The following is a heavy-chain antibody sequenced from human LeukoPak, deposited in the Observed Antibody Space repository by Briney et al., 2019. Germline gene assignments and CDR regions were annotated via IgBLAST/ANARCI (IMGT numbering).Heavy chain of an antibody. J-gene: IGHJ4*02. Sequence: SETLSLTCTVSGGSISNYYWSWIRQPPGKGLECIGYIYYSGSTNYNPSLKSRVTISVDTSKNQFSLRLTSVTAADTAVYYCARAGYCSSTSCYAGRFDYRGQGTLVTVSS. CDR2: IYYSGST. D-gene: IGHD2-2*01. CDR1: GGSISNYY. V-gene: IGHV4-59*08. CDR3: ARAGYCSSTSCYAGRFDY.